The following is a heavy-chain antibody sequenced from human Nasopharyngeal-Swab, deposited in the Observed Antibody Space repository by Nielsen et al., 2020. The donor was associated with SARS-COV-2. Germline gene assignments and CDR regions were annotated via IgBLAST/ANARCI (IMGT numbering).Heavy chain of an antibody. V-gene: IGHV3-23*01. J-gene: IGHJ4*02. Sequence: AISGSGGSTYYADSVKGRFTISRDNSKNTLYLQMNSLRAEDTAVYYCEKVPYIASLTGLDYWGQGTLVTVSS. CDR3: EKVPYIASLTGLDY. CDR2: ISGSGGST. D-gene: IGHD1-1*01.